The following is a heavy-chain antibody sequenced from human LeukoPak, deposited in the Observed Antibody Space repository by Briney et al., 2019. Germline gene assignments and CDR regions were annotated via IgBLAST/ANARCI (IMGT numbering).Heavy chain of an antibody. CDR1: GGSISSGGYY. CDR3: ARDQDDGGGAFDI. J-gene: IGHJ3*02. Sequence: SQTLSLTCTVSGGSISSGGYYWSWIRQPPGKGLEWIGYIYHSGSTYYNPSLKSRVTISVDTSKNQFSLKLSSVTAADTAVYYCARDQDDGGGAFDIWGQGTMVTVSS. V-gene: IGHV4-30-2*05. D-gene: IGHD1-1*01. CDR2: IYHSGST.